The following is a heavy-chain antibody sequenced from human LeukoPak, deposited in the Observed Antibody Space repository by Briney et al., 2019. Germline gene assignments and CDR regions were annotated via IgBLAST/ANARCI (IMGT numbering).Heavy chain of an antibody. CDR3: ARVWVTMVRGGRGAFDI. CDR1: GGSISSYY. V-gene: IGHV4-59*01. Sequence: SETLSLTCTVSGGSISSYYWSWIRQPPGKGLEWIGYIYYSGSTNYNPSLKSRVTISVDTSKNQFSLKLSSVTAADTAVYYCARVWVTMVRGGRGAFDIWGQGTMVTVSS. CDR2: IYYSGST. J-gene: IGHJ3*02. D-gene: IGHD3-10*01.